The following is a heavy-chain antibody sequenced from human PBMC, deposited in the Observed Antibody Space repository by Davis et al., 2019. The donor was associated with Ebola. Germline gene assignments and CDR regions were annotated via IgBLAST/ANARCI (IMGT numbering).Heavy chain of an antibody. CDR1: GYIFSGYW. CDR3: ATRGYCGSINCPYYFDY. Sequence: GESLKISCKGSGYIFSGYWIGWVRQMPGKGLEWMGIIYPGDSDTRYSPSFQGQVTISVDKSISTAYLQWSSLKASDTAMYYCATRGYCGSINCPYYFDYWGQGTLVTVSS. V-gene: IGHV5-51*01. D-gene: IGHD2-2*01. CDR2: IYPGDSDT. J-gene: IGHJ4*02.